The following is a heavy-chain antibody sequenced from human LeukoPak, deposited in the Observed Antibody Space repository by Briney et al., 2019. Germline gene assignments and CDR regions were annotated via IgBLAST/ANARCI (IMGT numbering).Heavy chain of an antibody. Sequence: PSETLSLTCTVSGGSISSSSYYWGWIRQPPGKGLEWIGSIYYSGSTYYNPSLKSRVTISVDTSKNQFSLKLSSVTAADTAVYYCAMPSITMVRGVTGDAFDIWGQGTRVTVSS. CDR2: IYYSGST. CDR1: GGSISSSSYY. D-gene: IGHD3-10*01. V-gene: IGHV4-39*01. CDR3: AMPSITMVRGVTGDAFDI. J-gene: IGHJ3*02.